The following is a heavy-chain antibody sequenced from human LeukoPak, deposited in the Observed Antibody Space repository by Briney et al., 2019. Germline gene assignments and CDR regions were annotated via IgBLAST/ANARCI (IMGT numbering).Heavy chain of an antibody. CDR1: GYSISSGYY. CDR3: ARDRVGRFGELSFWFDP. D-gene: IGHD3-10*01. V-gene: IGHV4-38-2*02. CDR2: IYHSGST. J-gene: IGHJ5*02. Sequence: PSETLSLTCAVSGYSISSGYYWGWIRQPPGKGLEWIGSIYHSGSTYYNPSLKGRVTISVDTSKNQFSLKLSSVTAADTAVYYCARDRVGRFGELSFWFDPWGQGTLVTVSS.